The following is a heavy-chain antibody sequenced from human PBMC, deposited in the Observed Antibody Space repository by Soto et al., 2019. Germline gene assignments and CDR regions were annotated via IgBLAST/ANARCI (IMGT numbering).Heavy chain of an antibody. CDR1: GGSISSGGYY. V-gene: IGHV4-31*03. CDR2: IYYSGST. CDR3: ARDPYCSGGSCYSLGWFDP. D-gene: IGHD2-15*01. J-gene: IGHJ5*02. Sequence: PSETLSLTCTVSGGSISSGGYYWSWIRQHPGKGLEWIGYIYYSGSTYYNPSLKSRVTISVDTSKNQFSLKLSSVTAADTAVYYCARDPYCSGGSCYSLGWFDPWGQGTLVTV.